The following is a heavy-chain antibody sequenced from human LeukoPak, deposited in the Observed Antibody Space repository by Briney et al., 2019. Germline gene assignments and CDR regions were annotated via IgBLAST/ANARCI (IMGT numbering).Heavy chain of an antibody. J-gene: IGHJ4*02. V-gene: IGHV1-2*02. CDR2: INPNSGGT. D-gene: IGHD3-10*01. CDR1: GYTFTGYY. Sequence: ASVKVSCKASGYTFTGYYMHWMRQAPGQGLEWMGWINPNSGGTNYAQKFQGRVTMTRDTSISTAYMELSRLRSDDTAVYYCASLWFGELSYFDYWGQGTLVTVSS. CDR3: ASLWFGELSYFDY.